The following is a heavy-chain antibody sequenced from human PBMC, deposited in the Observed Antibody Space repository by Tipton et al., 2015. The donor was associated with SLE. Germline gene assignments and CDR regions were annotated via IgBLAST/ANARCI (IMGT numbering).Heavy chain of an antibody. D-gene: IGHD5-18*01. CDR3: RSGLSRVDAGRMDV. CDR1: GGSISSGGYS. V-gene: IGHV4-30-2*01. Sequence: TLSLTCAVSGGSISSGGYSWSWIRQPPGKGLEWIGYIYQSGTTYCNPSLKSRVTISLDRSKNQFSLNLTSVTAADTAVYCARSGLSRVDAGRMDVGGQGTTVTFSS. J-gene: IGHJ6*02. CDR2: IYQSGTT.